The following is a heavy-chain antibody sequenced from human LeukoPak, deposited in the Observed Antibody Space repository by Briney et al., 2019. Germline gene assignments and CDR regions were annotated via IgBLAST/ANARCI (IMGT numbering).Heavy chain of an antibody. CDR2: IRSKGNRYAT. V-gene: IGHV3-73*01. CDR3: TRSYSSGWYY. D-gene: IGHD6-19*01. CDR1: GFTFSGSA. Sequence: GGSLTLSCAASGFTFSGSAMHWLRQASGKGLEWVGRIRSKGNRYATAYAASVKGRFNISRDDSKNTAYLQMNSLKTEETAVYYCTRSYSSGWYYWGQGTLVTVSS. J-gene: IGHJ4*02.